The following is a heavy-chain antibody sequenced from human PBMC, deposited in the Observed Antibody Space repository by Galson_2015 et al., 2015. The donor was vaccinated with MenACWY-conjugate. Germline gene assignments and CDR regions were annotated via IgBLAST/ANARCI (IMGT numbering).Heavy chain of an antibody. CDR2: INSDGTTT. V-gene: IGHV3-74*01. D-gene: IGHD5/OR15-5a*01. Sequence: SLRLSCAASGLSFSNYWMHWVRQAPGKGLVWVSRINSDGTTTNYADSVKGRFTISRDNAKNTLYLQMNSLRAEDTAVYYCAGRTQSGVYYYFDSWGQGTLVTVSS. J-gene: IGHJ4*02. CDR1: GLSFSNYW. CDR3: AGRTQSGVYYYFDS.